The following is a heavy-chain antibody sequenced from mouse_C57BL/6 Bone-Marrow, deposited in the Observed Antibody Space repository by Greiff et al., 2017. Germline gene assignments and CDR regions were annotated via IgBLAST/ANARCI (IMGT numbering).Heavy chain of an antibody. D-gene: IGHD1-1*01. CDR2: ISSGSSTI. V-gene: IGHV5-17*01. J-gene: IGHJ4*01. Sequence: EVQRVESGGGLVKPGGSLKLSCAASGFTFSDYGMHWVRQAPEKGLEWVAYISSGSSTIYYAATVKGRCTISRDNAKNPLFLQMTILRSEDTAMYYCARGAYYYGFYAMDYWGQGTSVTVSS. CDR1: GFTFSDYG. CDR3: ARGAYYYGFYAMDY.